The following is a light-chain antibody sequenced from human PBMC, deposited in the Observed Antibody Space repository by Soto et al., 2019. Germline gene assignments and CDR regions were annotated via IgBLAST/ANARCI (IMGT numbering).Light chain of an antibody. CDR2: AAS. CDR3: QKYNSAPST. V-gene: IGKV1-27*01. Sequence: DIQMTQSPSSLSASVGDRVTITCRASQVISNYLAWYQQKPGKVPKLLIYAASTLQSGVPSRFSGSRSGTDFTLIISSLQPEDVATYYCQKYNSAPSTFGPGTKVDIK. CDR1: QVISNY. J-gene: IGKJ3*01.